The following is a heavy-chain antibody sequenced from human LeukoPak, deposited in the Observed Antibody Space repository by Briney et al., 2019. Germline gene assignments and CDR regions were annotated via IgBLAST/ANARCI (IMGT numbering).Heavy chain of an antibody. CDR2: IRSKANSYAT. Sequence: PGGSLKLSCAASGFTFSGSAMHWVRQASGKGLEWVGRIRSKANSYATAYVASVKGRFTIPRDDSKNTAYLQMNSLKTEDTAVYYCTRLFGVDYWGQGTLVTVSS. V-gene: IGHV3-73*01. CDR1: GFTFSGSA. D-gene: IGHD3-10*02. J-gene: IGHJ4*02. CDR3: TRLFGVDY.